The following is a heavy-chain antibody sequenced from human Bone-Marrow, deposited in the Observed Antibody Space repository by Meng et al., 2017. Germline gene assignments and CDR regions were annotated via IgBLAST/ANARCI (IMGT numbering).Heavy chain of an antibody. CDR3: ASFPPPGKQWLVTDY. J-gene: IGHJ4*02. CDR1: GGSISSSNW. V-gene: IGHV4-4*02. CDR2: IYHSGST. Sequence: QVQLQESGPGLVKPSGTLSLTCAVSGGSISSSNWWSWVRQPPGKGLEWIGEIYHSGSTNYNPSLKSRVTISVDKSKNQFSLKLSSVSAADTAVYYCASFPPPGKQWLVTDYWGQGTLVTVSS. D-gene: IGHD6-19*01.